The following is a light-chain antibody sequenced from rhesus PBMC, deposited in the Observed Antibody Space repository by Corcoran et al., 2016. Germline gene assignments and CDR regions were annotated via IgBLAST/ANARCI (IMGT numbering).Light chain of an antibody. CDR3: QQHNSYPFT. CDR1: QGISSW. J-gene: IGKJ3*01. V-gene: IGKV1-33*02. Sequence: DIQMTQSPSSLSASVGDRVTITCQASQGISSWLAWYPQQPGKAPTLLIYAASSLQSGFPSRFSGSGSGTDFTLTISSLQPEEFATYYCQQHNSYPFTFGPGTKLDIK. CDR2: AAS.